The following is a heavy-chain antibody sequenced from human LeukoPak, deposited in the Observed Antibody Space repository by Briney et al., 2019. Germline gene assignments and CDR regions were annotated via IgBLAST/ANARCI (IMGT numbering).Heavy chain of an antibody. V-gene: IGHV3-30*18. D-gene: IGHD1-14*01. CDR1: GFTFSSYG. CDR3: GKALAEPGIGGYLDD. CDR2: ISNDGSNI. J-gene: IGHJ4*02. Sequence: PGRSLRLSCAASGFTFSSYGMHWVRQAPGKGLEWVAVISNDGSNINYADTVKGRFSMSRDNSKNTLYLQMNSLRTEDTAVYYCGKALAEPGIGGYLDDWGQGTLVTVSS.